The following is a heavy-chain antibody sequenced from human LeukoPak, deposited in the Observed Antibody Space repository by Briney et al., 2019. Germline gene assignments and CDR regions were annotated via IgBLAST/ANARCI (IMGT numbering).Heavy chain of an antibody. Sequence: PGGSLRLSCAASGFTVSRNFMTWVRQAPGKGLEWVSVVYSGGTTYYADSVKGRFTISRDNSKNTLYLQMNSLRAEDTAVYYCAKKRQQLATLDYWGQGTLVTVSS. CDR2: VYSGGTT. V-gene: IGHV3-53*01. CDR3: AKKRQQLATLDY. D-gene: IGHD6-13*01. CDR1: GFTVSRNF. J-gene: IGHJ4*02.